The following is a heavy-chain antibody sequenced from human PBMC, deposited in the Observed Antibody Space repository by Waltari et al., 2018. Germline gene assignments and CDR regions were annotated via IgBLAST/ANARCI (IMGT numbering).Heavy chain of an antibody. D-gene: IGHD3-3*01. CDR2: IYYSGST. CDR3: ARDLLTIFGGGWFDP. Sequence: QVQLQESGPGLVKPSETLSLTCTVSGGSISSYYWSWIRQPPGKGLEWIGYIYYSGSTNYNPSLKSRVTISVDTSKNQFSLKLSSVTAADTAVYYCARDLLTIFGGGWFDPWGQGTLVTVSS. CDR1: GGSISSYY. V-gene: IGHV4-59*01. J-gene: IGHJ5*02.